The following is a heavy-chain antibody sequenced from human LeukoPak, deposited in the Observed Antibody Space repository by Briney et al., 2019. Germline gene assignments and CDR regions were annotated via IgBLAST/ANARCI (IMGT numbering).Heavy chain of an antibody. CDR1: GYTFTSYD. CDR3: ARGREGYYYYYYMDV. V-gene: IGHV1-8*03. CDR2: MNPNSGNT. J-gene: IGHJ6*03. Sequence: ASVKVSCKASGYTFTSYDINWVRQATGQGLEWMGWMNPNSGNTGYAQKFQGRGTITRNTSISTAYMELSSLRSEDTAVYYCARGREGYYYYYYMDVWGKGTTVTVSS.